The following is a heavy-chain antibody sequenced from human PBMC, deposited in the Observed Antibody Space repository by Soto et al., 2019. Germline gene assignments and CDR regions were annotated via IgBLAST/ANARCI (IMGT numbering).Heavy chain of an antibody. Sequence: SETLSLTCTVSGRSISSSSYYWGWIRQPPGKGLEWIGSIYYSGSTYYNPSLKSRVTISVDTSKNQFSLKLSSVTAADTAVYYCASYRYSYGIFDYWGQGTLVPVSS. CDR3: ASYRYSYGIFDY. J-gene: IGHJ4*02. CDR2: IYYSGST. V-gene: IGHV4-39*01. CDR1: GRSISSSSYY. D-gene: IGHD5-18*01.